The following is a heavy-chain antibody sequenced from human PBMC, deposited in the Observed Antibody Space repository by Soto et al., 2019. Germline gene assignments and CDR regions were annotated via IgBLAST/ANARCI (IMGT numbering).Heavy chain of an antibody. CDR1: GYSISSGYY. D-gene: IGHD3-10*02. Sequence: SETLSLTCAVSGYSISSGYYWGWIRQPPGKGLEWIGSIYHSGSTYYNPSLKSRVTISVDTSKNQFSLKLSSVTAADTAVYYCARDEHTHVRGVNDNWFDPWGQGTLVTVSS. V-gene: IGHV4-38-2*02. CDR2: IYHSGST. J-gene: IGHJ5*02. CDR3: ARDEHTHVRGVNDNWFDP.